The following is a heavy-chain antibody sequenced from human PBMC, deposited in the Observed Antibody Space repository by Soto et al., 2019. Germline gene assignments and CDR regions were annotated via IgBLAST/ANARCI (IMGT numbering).Heavy chain of an antibody. CDR1: VFTFSSYA. V-gene: IGHV3-23*01. J-gene: IGHJ6*03. Sequence: GGSLRLSCAASVFTFSSYAMSWVRQAPGKGLEWVSAISGSGGSTYYADSVKGRFTISRDNSKNTLYLQMNSLRAEDTAVYYCAKGASSDYGDYDLPGYYYYMDVWGKGTTVTVSS. CDR3: AKGASSDYGDYDLPGYYYYMDV. CDR2: ISGSGGST. D-gene: IGHD4-17*01.